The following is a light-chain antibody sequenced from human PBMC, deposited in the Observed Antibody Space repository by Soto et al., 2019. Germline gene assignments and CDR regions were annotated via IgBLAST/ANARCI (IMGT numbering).Light chain of an antibody. J-gene: IGKJ4*01. Sequence: EFVLTQSPATLSLSPGERATLSCRASQSVNTYLAWFQQKPGQTPRLLIYDASHRATGIPARFSGSGSGTDFTLTIISLEPEDFAVYYCQQRIDWPLTFGGGTKIELK. CDR1: QSVNTY. CDR2: DAS. CDR3: QQRIDWPLT. V-gene: IGKV3-11*01.